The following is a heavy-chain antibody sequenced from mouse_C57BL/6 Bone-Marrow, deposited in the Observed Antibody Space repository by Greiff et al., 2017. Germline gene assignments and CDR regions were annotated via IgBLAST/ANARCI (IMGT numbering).Heavy chain of an antibody. V-gene: IGHV1-64*01. D-gene: IGHD2-4*01. Sequence: QVQLQQPGAELVKPGASVKLSCKASGYTFTNYWMNWVKQRPGQGLEWIGMMHPNGGSPDYNEKFKSEATLSVDKSSRTAYMELSSLTSEDSAVYYCARSYDYDDYTMDYWGQGPSVTVSS. J-gene: IGHJ4*01. CDR2: MHPNGGSP. CDR1: GYTFTNYW. CDR3: ARSYDYDDYTMDY.